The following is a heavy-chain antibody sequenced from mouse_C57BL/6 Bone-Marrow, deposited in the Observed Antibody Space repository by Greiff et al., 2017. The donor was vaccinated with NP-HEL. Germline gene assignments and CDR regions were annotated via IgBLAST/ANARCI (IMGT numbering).Heavy chain of an antibody. D-gene: IGHD1-1*01. J-gene: IGHJ2*01. CDR3: ARHLYYYGSSYVGFDY. V-gene: IGHV5-6*01. CDR1: GFTFSSYG. Sequence: EVQLVESGGDLVKPGGSLKLSCAASGFTFSSYGMSWVRQTPDKRLEWVATISSGGSYTYYPDSVKGRFTISRDNAKNTLYLQMSSLKSEDTAMYYCARHLYYYGSSYVGFDYWGQGTTLTVSS. CDR2: ISSGGSYT.